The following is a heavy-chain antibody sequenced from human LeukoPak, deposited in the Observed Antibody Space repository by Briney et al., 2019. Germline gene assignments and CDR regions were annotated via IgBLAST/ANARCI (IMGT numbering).Heavy chain of an antibody. V-gene: IGHV3-7*01. CDR1: GFMFSSTW. D-gene: IGHD3-22*01. CDR3: ARLTGSSGKYYFDY. CDR2: IDQDGSGK. J-gene: IGHJ4*02. Sequence: GGSLRLSCAASGFMFSSTWMTWVRQAPGKGLEWVANIDQDGSGKYYVGSVKGRFTISRDNAKSSLYLQMNSLRGEDTAVYYCARLTGSSGKYYFDYWGQGTLVTVSS.